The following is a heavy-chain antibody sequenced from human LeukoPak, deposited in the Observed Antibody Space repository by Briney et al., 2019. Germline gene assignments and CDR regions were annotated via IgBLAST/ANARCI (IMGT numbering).Heavy chain of an antibody. D-gene: IGHD3-16*01. J-gene: IGHJ4*02. CDR1: GDSISSPDYY. CDR3: ARGGLWAYYFDY. CDR2: IYYSGNS. Sequence: SETLSLTCTVSGDSISSPDYYWTWLRQPPGKALEWIGYIYYSGNSDYNASLKSRAVISVDTSKNQFSLNLSSVAASDTAVYYCARGGLWAYYFDYWGQGTLVTVSS. V-gene: IGHV4-30-4*01.